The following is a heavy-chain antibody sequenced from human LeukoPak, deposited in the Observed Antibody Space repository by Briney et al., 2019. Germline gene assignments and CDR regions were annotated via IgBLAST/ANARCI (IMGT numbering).Heavy chain of an antibody. D-gene: IGHD5-12*01. V-gene: IGHV4-34*01. CDR2: INHSGST. J-gene: IGHJ4*02. CDR3: ARGLGIVATITHFDY. CDR1: GGSFSGYY. Sequence: PSETLSLTCAVYGGSFSGYYWSWIRQPPGKGLEWIGEINHSGSTNYNPSLKSRVTISVDTSKNQFSLKLSSVTAADTAVYYCARGLGIVATITHFDYWGQGTLVTVSS.